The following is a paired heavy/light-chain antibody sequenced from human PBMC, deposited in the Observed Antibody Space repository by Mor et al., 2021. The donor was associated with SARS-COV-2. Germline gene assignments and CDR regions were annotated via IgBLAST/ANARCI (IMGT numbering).Heavy chain of an antibody. CDR1: GFTFSVYW. D-gene: IGHD1-26*01. Sequence: EVQLVESGGGLVQPGGSLRLSCAASGFTFSVYWMHWVRQAPGKGLVWVARIHGDEIETSYADSVKGRFTISRDNAKNTVYLQMNSLRAEDTAVYYCVRDRTSWDWGQGTLVTVSS. CDR3: VRDRTSWD. CDR2: IHGDEIET. J-gene: IGHJ4*02. V-gene: IGHV3-74*01.
Light chain of an antibody. Sequence: QSALTQPASVSGSPGQSITISCTGTSSDIGAYKYVSWFQQHPGKVPKVIIFDVSGRPSGVSNRFSGSKSGNTASLTISGLQPEDEADYYCISYTTTSTWVFGGGTQLTVL. CDR1: SSDIGAYKY. CDR3: ISYTTTSTWV. J-gene: IGLJ3*02. V-gene: IGLV2-14*03. CDR2: DVS.